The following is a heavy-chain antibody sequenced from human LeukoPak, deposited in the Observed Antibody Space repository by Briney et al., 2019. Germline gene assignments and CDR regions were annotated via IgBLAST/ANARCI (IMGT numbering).Heavy chain of an antibody. V-gene: IGHV5-51*01. D-gene: IGHD5-18*01. CDR2: IYPGDSDT. CDR1: GYSFTSYW. J-gene: IGHJ6*02. Sequence: GESLKISCKGSGYSFTSYWIGWVRQMPGKGLEWMGIIYPGDSDTRYSPSFQGQVTISADKSISTAYLQWSSLKASDTAMYYCARHGGSGYEPTTAMVTYYYYYGMDVWGQGTTVTVSS. CDR3: ARHGGSGYEPTTAMVTYYYYYGMDV.